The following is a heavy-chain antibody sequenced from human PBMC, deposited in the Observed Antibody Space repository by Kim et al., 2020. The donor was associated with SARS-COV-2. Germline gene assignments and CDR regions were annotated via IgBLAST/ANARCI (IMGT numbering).Heavy chain of an antibody. CDR3: AREEVQQWLTYYYYYGMDV. D-gene: IGHD6-19*01. Sequence: GRFTIYRDNSKNTLYLQMNSLRAEDTAVYYCAREEVQQWLTYYYYYGMDVWGQGTTVTVSS. J-gene: IGHJ6*02. V-gene: IGHV3-30*07.